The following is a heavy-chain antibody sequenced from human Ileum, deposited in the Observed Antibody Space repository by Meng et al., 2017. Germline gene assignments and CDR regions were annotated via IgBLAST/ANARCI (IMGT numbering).Heavy chain of an antibody. Sequence: EARLVGSGGGLVKPGGSLRLSCVGSRSIFDSYDMTWIRQAPGKGPEWVASMGLGHSHGSYADSVIGRFTVSRDNAKTSFFLQMNSLRAEDTAIYYCASDPNWSTTWGQGTLVTSPQ. CDR1: RSIFDSYD. CDR2: MGLGHSHG. CDR3: ASDPNWSTT. V-gene: IGHV3-21*02. J-gene: IGHJ5*02.